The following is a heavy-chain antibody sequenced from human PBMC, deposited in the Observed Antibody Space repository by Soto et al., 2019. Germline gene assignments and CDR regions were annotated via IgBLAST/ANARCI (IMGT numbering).Heavy chain of an antibody. D-gene: IGHD2-2*01. CDR2: ISAGGSDT. V-gene: IGHV3-23*01. CDR3: ASVPIWCGSSSCYAEGFDS. Sequence: EVQLLDSGGGWVQPGGSLRLSCVASGVVFSDYAMSWVRQAPGKGLEWVSAISAGGSDTYYADSVKGRFTVSRVNSKNTLYLQMTTLRAEDTAISYCASVPIWCGSSSCYAEGFDSWGQGTLVTVSS. J-gene: IGHJ4*02. CDR1: GVVFSDYA.